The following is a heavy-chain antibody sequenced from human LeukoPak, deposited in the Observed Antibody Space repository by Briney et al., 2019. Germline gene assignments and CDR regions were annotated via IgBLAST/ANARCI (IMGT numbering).Heavy chain of an antibody. D-gene: IGHD4-17*01. J-gene: IGHJ5*02. V-gene: IGHV4-59*01. CDR3: AREIYGDWFDP. CDR1: GGSISGYY. Sequence: PSETLSLTCTVSGGSISGYYWSWIRQPPGKGLEWIGYIYYSGSTNYNPSLKSRVTISVDTSKNQFSLKLSSVTAADTAVYYCAREIYGDWFDPWGQGTLVTVSS. CDR2: IYYSGST.